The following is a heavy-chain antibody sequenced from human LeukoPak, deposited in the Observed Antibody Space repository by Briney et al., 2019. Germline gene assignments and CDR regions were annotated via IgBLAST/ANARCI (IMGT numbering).Heavy chain of an antibody. Sequence: ASVKVSCKASGGTFSTYAISWVRQAPGQGLEWMGRIIPILAIANYAQKFQGRATITADKSTSTVYMELSSLRSEDTAVYFCARQRDSNWFDPWGQGTPVTVSS. CDR2: IIPILAIA. D-gene: IGHD4-11*01. CDR3: ARQRDSNWFDP. V-gene: IGHV1-69*04. J-gene: IGHJ5*02. CDR1: GGTFSTYA.